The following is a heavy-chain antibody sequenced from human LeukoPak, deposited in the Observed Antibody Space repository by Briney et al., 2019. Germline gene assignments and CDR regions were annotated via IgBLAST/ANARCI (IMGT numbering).Heavy chain of an antibody. CDR3: AREGSGRTAYDGLDV. Sequence: GGSLRLSCAASGFTVSSSYMTWVRQAPGKGLEWVSVIRSGGSTVYADSVKGRFTISRDNPKNTLYLQLNSLRAEDTAVYYCAREGSGRTAYDGLDVWGQGTMVTVSS. CDR2: IRSGGST. V-gene: IGHV3-53*01. CDR1: GFTVSSSY. J-gene: IGHJ3*01. D-gene: IGHD3-10*01.